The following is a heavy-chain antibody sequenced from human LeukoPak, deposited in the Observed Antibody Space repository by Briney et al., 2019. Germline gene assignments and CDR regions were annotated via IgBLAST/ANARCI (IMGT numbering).Heavy chain of an antibody. V-gene: IGHV3-23*01. Sequence: GGSLRLSCAASGFTFSTYAMSWVRQAPGKGLEWVSTIGGGGNTYYADSVKGRFTISRDNSKNTLYLQMDSLRADDSAIYYCGKVSGDWFVPFDYWGQGTLVTVSS. CDR2: IGGGGNT. D-gene: IGHD3-9*01. CDR3: GKVSGDWFVPFDY. CDR1: GFTFSTYA. J-gene: IGHJ4*02.